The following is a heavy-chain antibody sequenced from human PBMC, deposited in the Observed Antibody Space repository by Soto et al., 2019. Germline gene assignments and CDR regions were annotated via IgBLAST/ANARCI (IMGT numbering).Heavy chain of an antibody. CDR1: GGSISSGDYY. J-gene: IGHJ5*02. CDR3: ARGQTGGSSLRNWFDP. Sequence: SETLSLTCTVSGGSISSGDYYWSWIRQPPGKGLEWIGYIYYSGSTYYNPSLKSRVTISVDTSKNQFSLKLSSVTAADTAVYYCARGQTGGSSLRNWFDPWGQGTLVTVSS. CDR2: IYYSGST. V-gene: IGHV4-30-4*01. D-gene: IGHD2-15*01.